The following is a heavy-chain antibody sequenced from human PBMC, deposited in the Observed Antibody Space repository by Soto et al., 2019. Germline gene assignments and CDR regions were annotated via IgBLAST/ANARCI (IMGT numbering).Heavy chain of an antibody. J-gene: IGHJ4*02. CDR1: GYTFTGYY. Sequence: ASVKVSCKASGYTFTGYYMHWVRQAPGQGLEWMGWINPNSGGTNYAQKFQGWVTMTRDTSISTAYMELSSLRAEDTAVYYCAKPHPPTYYYDSSGYSYWGQGTLVTVSS. V-gene: IGHV1-2*04. CDR3: AKPHPPTYYYDSSGYSY. D-gene: IGHD3-22*01. CDR2: INPNSGGT.